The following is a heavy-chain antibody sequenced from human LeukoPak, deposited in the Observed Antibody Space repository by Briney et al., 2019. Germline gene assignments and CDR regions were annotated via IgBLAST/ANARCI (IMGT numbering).Heavy chain of an antibody. D-gene: IGHD1-1*01. Sequence: SETLSLTCTVSGCSISSGGYYWSWIRQHPGKGLEWIGYIYYSGSTYYNPSLKSRVTMSVDTSKNQFSLKLSSVTAADTAVYYCARVPDVGTTARDGWFDPWGQGTLVTVSS. V-gene: IGHV4-31*03. CDR3: ARVPDVGTTARDGWFDP. J-gene: IGHJ5*02. CDR1: GCSISSGGYY. CDR2: IYYSGST.